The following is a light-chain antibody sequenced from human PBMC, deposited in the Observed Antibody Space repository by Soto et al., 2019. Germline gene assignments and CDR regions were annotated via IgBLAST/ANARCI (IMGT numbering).Light chain of an antibody. CDR2: QVN. CDR1: SSDIGFYNY. Sequence: QSALTQPASVSGSPGQSITISCSGTSSDIGFYNYVSWYQQHPGKAPKLIIHQVNNRPSGISARVSGSKSGNTASLTISGLQAEDEADYFCSSYQSSSTPYVFGTGTKLTVL. V-gene: IGLV2-14*01. CDR3: SSYQSSSTPYV. J-gene: IGLJ1*01.